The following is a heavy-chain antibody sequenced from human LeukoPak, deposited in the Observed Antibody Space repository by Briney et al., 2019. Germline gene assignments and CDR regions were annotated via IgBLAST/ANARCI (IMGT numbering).Heavy chain of an antibody. D-gene: IGHD6-19*01. CDR3: ARGSSGWYFDY. CDR2: INSDGSST. CDR1: GFTFSSYW. J-gene: IGHJ4*02. V-gene: IGHV3-74*01. Sequence: PGGSLRLSCAASGFTFSSYWMHWVRQAPGKGLVWVSRINSDGSSTSYADSVKGRFTISRDNAKNSLYLQMNSLRAEDTAVYYCARGSSGWYFDYWGQGTLVTVSS.